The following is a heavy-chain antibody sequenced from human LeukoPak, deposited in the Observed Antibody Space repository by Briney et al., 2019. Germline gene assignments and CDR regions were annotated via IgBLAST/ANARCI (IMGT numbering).Heavy chain of an antibody. Sequence: PSETLSLTCTVSGGSISTYYWNWIRQPPGKGLEWIGYIYHSGSTNFNPSLQSRVTISVDTSKNQFSLNLNSVTAADTAVYYCARGGAARLHFQNWGQGTLVTVSS. D-gene: IGHD6-6*01. V-gene: IGHV4-59*01. J-gene: IGHJ1*01. CDR1: GGSISTYY. CDR3: ARGGAARLHFQN. CDR2: IYHSGST.